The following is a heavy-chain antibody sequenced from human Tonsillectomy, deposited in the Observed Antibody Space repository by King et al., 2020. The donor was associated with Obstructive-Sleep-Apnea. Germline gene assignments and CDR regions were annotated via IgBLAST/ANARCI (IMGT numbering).Heavy chain of an antibody. CDR1: GGSISSYY. CDR3: ARLMEDYYGMDV. J-gene: IGHJ6*02. CDR2: IYYSGST. Sequence: QLQESGPGLVKPSETLSLTCTVSGGSISSYYWSWIRQPPGKGLEWIGYIYYSGSTNYNPSLKSRVTISVDTSKNQFSLKLSSVTAADTAVYYCARLMEDYYGMDVWGQGTTVTVSS. D-gene: IGHD3-3*01. V-gene: IGHV4-59*08.